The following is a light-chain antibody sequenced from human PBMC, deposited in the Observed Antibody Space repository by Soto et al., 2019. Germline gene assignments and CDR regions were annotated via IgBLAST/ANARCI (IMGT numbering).Light chain of an antibody. CDR2: AAS. J-gene: IGKJ3*01. V-gene: IGKV1-27*01. CDR3: QKYNSAPPFT. Sequence: DIPMTQSPSSLSASVGDRVTITCRASQGISNYLAWYQQKPGKVPKLLIYAASTLQSGVPSRFSGSGSGTDFTLTISSLQPEDVATYCCQKYNSAPPFTFGPGTKVDIK. CDR1: QGISNY.